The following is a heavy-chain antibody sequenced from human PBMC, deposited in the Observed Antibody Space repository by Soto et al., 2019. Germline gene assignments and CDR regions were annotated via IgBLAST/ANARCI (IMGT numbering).Heavy chain of an antibody. CDR1: GYTFTSYD. CDR3: AREGVSYYDFWSGYANWFDP. J-gene: IGHJ5*02. D-gene: IGHD3-3*01. V-gene: IGHV1-8*01. Sequence: QVQLVQSGAEVKKPGASVKVSCKASGYTFTSYDINWVRQATGQGLEWMGWMNPNSGNTGYAQKFQGRVTMTRNTSRSTAYMEVSSLRSEDTALYYCAREGVSYYDFWSGYANWFDPWGQGTVVTVSS. CDR2: MNPNSGNT.